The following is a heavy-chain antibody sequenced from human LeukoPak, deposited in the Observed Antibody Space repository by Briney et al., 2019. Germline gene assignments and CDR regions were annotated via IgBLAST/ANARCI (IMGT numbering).Heavy chain of an antibody. J-gene: IGHJ3*02. CDR3: ARELPIKKAFDI. D-gene: IGHD2-15*01. CDR2: ISYDGSNK. Sequence: GGSLRLSCAASGFTFSSYAMHWVRQAPGKGLEWVAVISYDGSNKYYADSVKGRFTISRDNSKNTLYLQMNSLRAEDTAVYYCARELPIKKAFDIWGQGTMVTVSS. V-gene: IGHV3-30*04. CDR1: GFTFSSYA.